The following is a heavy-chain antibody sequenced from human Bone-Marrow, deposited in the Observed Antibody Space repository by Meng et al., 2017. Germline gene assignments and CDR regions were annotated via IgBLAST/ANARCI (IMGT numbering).Heavy chain of an antibody. J-gene: IGHJ4*02. V-gene: IGHV4-30-2*01. CDR1: GGSISSGGYS. Sequence: QLQLPESGPGLVKPSQTLSLTCAVSGGSISSGGYSWSWIRQPPGKGLEWIGYIYDSGSTYYNPSLKSRVTISVDRSKKQFSLKLSSVTAADTAVYYCARGHYYDSSGYYGGGQGTLVTVSS. D-gene: IGHD3-22*01. CDR2: IYDSGST. CDR3: ARGHYYDSSGYYG.